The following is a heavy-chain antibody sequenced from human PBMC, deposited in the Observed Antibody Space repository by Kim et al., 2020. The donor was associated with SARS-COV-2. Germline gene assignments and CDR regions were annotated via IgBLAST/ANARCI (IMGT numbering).Heavy chain of an antibody. D-gene: IGHD5-18*01. J-gene: IGHJ4*02. CDR3: AKGSPTAMGALFDY. CDR2: ISYDGSNK. V-gene: IGHV3-30*18. CDR1: GFTFSSYG. Sequence: GGSLRLSCAASGFTFSSYGMHWVRQAPGKGLEWVAVISYDGSNKYYADSVKGRFTISRDNSKNTLYLQMNSLRAEDTAVYYCAKGSPTAMGALFDYWGQGTLVTVSS.